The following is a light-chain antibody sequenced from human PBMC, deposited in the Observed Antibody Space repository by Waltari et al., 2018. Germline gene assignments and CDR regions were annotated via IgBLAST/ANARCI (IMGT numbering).Light chain of an antibody. CDR1: SSHVGNYYL. CDR2: EGS. V-gene: IGLV2-23*01. J-gene: IGLJ1*01. Sequence: QSALTQPAHVSGSPGQSIPISCTGTSSHVGNYYLFSWYQQHPGKSPKLMIYEGSKRPSGISNRFSGSKSGNTASLTISGLQAEDEANYYCCSYAGRGTYVFGTGTKVTVL. CDR3: CSYAGRGTYV.